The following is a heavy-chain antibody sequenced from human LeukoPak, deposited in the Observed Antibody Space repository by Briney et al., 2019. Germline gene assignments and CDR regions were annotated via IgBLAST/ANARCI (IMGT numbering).Heavy chain of an antibody. D-gene: IGHD3-16*01. V-gene: IGHV1-8*01. CDR3: ARGQSYEVFDY. CDR1: GYTFTSYN. Sequence: ASVKVSCKASGYTFTSYNFNWVRQATGQGLEWMGWMNPNSGNTGYAQKFQGRVTITRNTSISTAYMELSSLRSEDTAVYYCARGQSYEVFDYWGQGTLVTVSS. J-gene: IGHJ4*02. CDR2: MNPNSGNT.